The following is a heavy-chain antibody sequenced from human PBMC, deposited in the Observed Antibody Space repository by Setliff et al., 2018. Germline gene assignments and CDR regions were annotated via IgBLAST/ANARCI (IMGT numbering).Heavy chain of an antibody. Sequence: SETLSLTCTVSAGSISSSRYYWGWIRQPPGKGLEWIATIHYSGSTYYNPSLKSRVTTSVDTSKNQLSLKLSSVTAADTAVYYCARQGRKSDSRGYYYWTDFDYWGQGALVTVSS. CDR2: IHYSGST. CDR3: ARQGRKSDSRGYYYWTDFDY. J-gene: IGHJ4*02. V-gene: IGHV4-39*01. CDR1: AGSISSSRYY. D-gene: IGHD3-22*01.